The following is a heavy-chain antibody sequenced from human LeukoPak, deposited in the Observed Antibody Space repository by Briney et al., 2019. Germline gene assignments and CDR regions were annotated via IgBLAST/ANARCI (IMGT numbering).Heavy chain of an antibody. D-gene: IGHD3-22*01. CDR1: GFTFSSYS. J-gene: IGHJ4*02. V-gene: IGHV3-21*01. CDR2: ISSSSSYI. Sequence: GGSLRLSCAASGFTFSSYSMNWVRQAPGKGLEWVSSISSSSSYIYYADSVKGRFTISRDNAKNSLYLQMNSLRAEDTAVYYCARDASGYYGVHFDYWGQGTLVTVSS. CDR3: ARDASGYYGVHFDY.